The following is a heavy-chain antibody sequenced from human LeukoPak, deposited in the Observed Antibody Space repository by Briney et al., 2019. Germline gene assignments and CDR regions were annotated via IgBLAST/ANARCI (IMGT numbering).Heavy chain of an antibody. D-gene: IGHD3-9*01. V-gene: IGHV4-59*01. Sequence: SETLSLTCTVSGGSISSYCWSWIRQPPGKGLEWMGYIYYSGSTNYNPSLKSRVTISVDTSKNQFSLKLSSVTAADTAVYYCAREGRVYDILTGYSPGYMDVWGKGTTVTISS. CDR2: IYYSGST. J-gene: IGHJ6*03. CDR3: AREGRVYDILTGYSPGYMDV. CDR1: GGSISSYC.